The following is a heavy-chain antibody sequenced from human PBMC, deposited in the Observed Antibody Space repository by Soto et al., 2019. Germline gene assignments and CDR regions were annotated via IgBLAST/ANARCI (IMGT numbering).Heavy chain of an antibody. CDR1: GYTFTGYA. CDR3: ARAVAVPADFDY. Sequence: QVQLVQSGAEEKKPGASVKVSCKASGYTFTGYAMHWVRQAPGQRLEWMGWINAGNGNTKYSQKFQGRVTITRDTSASTAYMAQSSLRYEDTAVYYCARAVAVPADFDYRGQGTLVTVSS. J-gene: IGHJ4*02. D-gene: IGHD6-19*01. CDR2: INAGNGNT. V-gene: IGHV1-3*05.